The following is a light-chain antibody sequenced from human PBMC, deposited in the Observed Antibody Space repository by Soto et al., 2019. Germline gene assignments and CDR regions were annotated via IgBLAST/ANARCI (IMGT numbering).Light chain of an antibody. CDR1: SSNIRAGYD. J-gene: IGLJ1*01. V-gene: IGLV1-40*01. CDR2: GNS. Sequence: QSVLTQPPSVSGAPGQRVTISCTGSSSNIRAGYDVHWYQQLPGTAPKLLIYGNSNRPSGVPDRFSGSKSGTSASLAITGLQAEDEADYYCQSYDSSLSGYVFGTETKVTVL. CDR3: QSYDSSLSGYV.